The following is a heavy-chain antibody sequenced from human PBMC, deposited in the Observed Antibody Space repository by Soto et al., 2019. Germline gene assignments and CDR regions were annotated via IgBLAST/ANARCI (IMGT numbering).Heavy chain of an antibody. V-gene: IGHV1-2*04. CDR1: GYTFTGYY. CDR2: INPNSGGT. Sequence: QVQLVQSGAEVKKPGASVKVSCKASGYTFTGYYMHWVRQAPGQGLEWMGWINPNSGGTNYAQKFQGWVTMTRDTSISTAYMELSRLRSDDTAVYYCARGLSGMYYYYYYGMDVWGQGTTVTVSS. CDR3: ARGLSGMYYYYYYGMDV. J-gene: IGHJ6*02.